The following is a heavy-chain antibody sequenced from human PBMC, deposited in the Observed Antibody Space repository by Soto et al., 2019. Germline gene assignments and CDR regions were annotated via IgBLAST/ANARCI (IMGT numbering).Heavy chain of an antibody. CDR2: MNPHSGNT. V-gene: IGHV1-8*01. Sequence: QVQLVQSGAEVKKPGASVKVSCKASGYTFTSYDINWVRQATGQGLEWMGWMNPHSGNTGYAQKFQGRVTMPGNASLSTAYMDLSSLSSEDTAVYYCARAREVGCYGDRDAFHIWGQGAMVTVSS. D-gene: IGHD4-17*01. CDR3: ARAREVGCYGDRDAFHI. CDR1: GYTFTSYD. J-gene: IGHJ3*02.